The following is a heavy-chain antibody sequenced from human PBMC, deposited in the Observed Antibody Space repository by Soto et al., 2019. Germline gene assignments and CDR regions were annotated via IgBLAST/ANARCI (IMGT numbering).Heavy chain of an antibody. CDR3: ARGRDQPPVGLYFDS. CDR2: IDPKSGGT. Sequence: QLVQSGAEVKKPGASVRVSCKTSGPTFIAYYIHWVRQAPGQGLEWMGWIDPKSGGTTYEQKFLGRVTMTRDTSINTAYMDLNRLTSDDTAVYYCARGRDQPPVGLYFDSWGEGTRVTVSS. CDR1: GPTFIAYY. D-gene: IGHD1-26*01. J-gene: IGHJ4*02. V-gene: IGHV1-2*02.